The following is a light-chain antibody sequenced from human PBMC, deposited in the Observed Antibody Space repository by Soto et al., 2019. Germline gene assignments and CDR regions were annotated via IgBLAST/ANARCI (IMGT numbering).Light chain of an antibody. CDR2: EVS. CDR1: SSDVGGYNY. Sequence: QSALTQPPSASGSPGQSVTLSCIGTSSDVGGYNYVSWYQQHPGKAPKLMIYEVSKRPSGVPDRFSGSKSGNTASLTVSGLQAEDEADYYCSSYAASNNLGVFGGGTKVTVL. V-gene: IGLV2-8*01. J-gene: IGLJ2*01. CDR3: SSYAASNNLGV.